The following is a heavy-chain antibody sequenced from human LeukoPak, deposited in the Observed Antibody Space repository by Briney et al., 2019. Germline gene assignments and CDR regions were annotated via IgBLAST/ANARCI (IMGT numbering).Heavy chain of an antibody. V-gene: IGHV3-13*03. Sequence: GGSLRLSCAACGFTFSSYDMHWVRQATGKGLEWVSAIGTAGDTYYPGSVKGQFTISRENAKNSLYLQMNSLRAGDTAVYYCARWAYQLLIDYWGQGTLVTVSS. CDR2: IGTAGDT. J-gene: IGHJ4*02. CDR3: ARWAYQLLIDY. D-gene: IGHD2-2*01. CDR1: GFTFSSYD.